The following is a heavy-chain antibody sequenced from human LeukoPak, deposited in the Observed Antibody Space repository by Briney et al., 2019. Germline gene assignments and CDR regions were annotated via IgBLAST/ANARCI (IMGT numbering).Heavy chain of an antibody. V-gene: IGHV3-23*01. CDR1: GFIFNNYA. D-gene: IGHD3-10*01. CDR3: AKDQRFGDLDDY. Sequence: GGSLRLSCAASGFIFNNYAMSWVRQAPGKGLEWVSSISGTGATTYYADSAKGRFAISRDNSKNTLYLQMSSLRAEDTAVYYCAKDQRFGDLDDYRGQGTLVTVSS. CDR2: ISGTGATT. J-gene: IGHJ4*02.